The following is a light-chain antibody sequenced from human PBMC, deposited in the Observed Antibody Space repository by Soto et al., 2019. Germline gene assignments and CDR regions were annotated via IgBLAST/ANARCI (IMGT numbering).Light chain of an antibody. V-gene: IGLV1-40*01. J-gene: IGLJ2*01. Sequence: QSVLTQPPSVSGAPGQRVTISCAGSSSNIGAGYDVHWYQQLPGTAPKLVISGNSNRPSGVPDRFSGSKSGTSATLGITGLQTGDEADYYCGTWDSSLSAVVFGGGTKVTVL. CDR3: GTWDSSLSAVV. CDR1: SSNIGAGYD. CDR2: GNS.